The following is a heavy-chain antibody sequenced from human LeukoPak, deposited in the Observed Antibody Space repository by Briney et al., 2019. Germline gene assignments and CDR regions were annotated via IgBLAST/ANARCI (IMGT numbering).Heavy chain of an antibody. Sequence: GRSLRLSCAASGFTFDDYAMRWVRQAPGKGLEWVSGISWNSGSIGYADSVKGRFTISRDNAKNSLYLQMNSLRAEDTALYYCAKERFLPYYYDSSGYPLGYGMDVWGQGTTVTVSS. V-gene: IGHV3-9*01. CDR2: ISWNSGSI. CDR1: GFTFDDYA. J-gene: IGHJ6*02. CDR3: AKERFLPYYYDSSGYPLGYGMDV. D-gene: IGHD3-22*01.